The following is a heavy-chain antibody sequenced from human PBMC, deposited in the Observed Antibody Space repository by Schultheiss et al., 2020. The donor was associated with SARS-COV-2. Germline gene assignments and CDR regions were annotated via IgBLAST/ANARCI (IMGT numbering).Heavy chain of an antibody. CDR3: ARDPGEQWLVLGAFPTFDP. Sequence: GGSLRLSCAASGFTVSGNYVTWVRQAPGKGLEWVSSITSGSSYIYYADSVKGRFTISRDNAKNSLYLQMNSLRAEDTAVYYCARDPGEQWLVLGAFPTFDPWGQGTLVTVSS. CDR1: GFTVSGNY. V-gene: IGHV3-21*01. J-gene: IGHJ5*02. CDR2: ITSGSSYI. D-gene: IGHD6-19*01.